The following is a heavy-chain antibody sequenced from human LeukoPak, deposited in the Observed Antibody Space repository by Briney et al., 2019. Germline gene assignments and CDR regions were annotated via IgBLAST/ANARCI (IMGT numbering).Heavy chain of an antibody. CDR2: IWNDGSDQ. CDR3: ARGCGGSPGCYIIDK. Sequence: PGGSLRLSCEASGFTFSSHGMHWVRQPPGKGLEWVGVIWNDGSDQYYGDSVRGRFTVSRDNLKSTLYLQMDSLRAEDTAVYYRARGCGGSPGCYIIDKWGQGTLVTVSS. CDR1: GFTFSSHG. D-gene: IGHD2-21*01. J-gene: IGHJ4*02. V-gene: IGHV3-33*01.